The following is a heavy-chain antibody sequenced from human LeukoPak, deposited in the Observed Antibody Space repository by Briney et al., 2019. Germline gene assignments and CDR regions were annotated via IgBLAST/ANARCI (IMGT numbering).Heavy chain of an antibody. CDR1: GGSISSSSYY. CDR3: ARRRDGYHLGIDY. V-gene: IGHV4-39*01. CDR2: IYYSGST. J-gene: IGHJ4*02. D-gene: IGHD5-24*01. Sequence: SETLSLTCTVSGGSISSSSYYWGWIRQPPGKGLEWIGSIYYSGSTYYNPSLKSRVTISVDTSKNQFSLKLSSVTAADTAVYYCARRRDGYHLGIDYWGQGTLVTVSS.